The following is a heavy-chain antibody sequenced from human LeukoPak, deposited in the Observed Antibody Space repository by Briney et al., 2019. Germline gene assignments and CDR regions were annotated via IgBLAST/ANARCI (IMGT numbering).Heavy chain of an antibody. Sequence: PSGTLSLTCAVSGGSISSSNWWSWVRQPPGKGLEWIGEIYHSGSTNYNPSLKSRVTISVDTSKNQFSLKLSSVTAADTAVYYCARRGSYYGRAFDIWGQGTMVTVSS. D-gene: IGHD1-26*01. CDR1: GGSISSSNW. CDR2: IYHSGST. V-gene: IGHV4-4*02. J-gene: IGHJ3*02. CDR3: ARRGSYYGRAFDI.